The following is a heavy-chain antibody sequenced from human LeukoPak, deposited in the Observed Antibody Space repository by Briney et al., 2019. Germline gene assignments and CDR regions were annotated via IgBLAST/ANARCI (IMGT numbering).Heavy chain of an antibody. CDR3: ARQGTYSSAIGMGY. J-gene: IGHJ4*02. CDR2: INPSGGST. D-gene: IGHD6-19*01. CDR1: GGTFSSYA. Sequence: ASVKVSCKASGGTFSSYAISWVRQAPGQGLEWMGVINPSGGSTSYAQKFQGRVTMTRDTSTRTVYMEVNSLRSEDTAVYYCARQGTYSSAIGMGYWGQGTLVTVPS. V-gene: IGHV1-46*01.